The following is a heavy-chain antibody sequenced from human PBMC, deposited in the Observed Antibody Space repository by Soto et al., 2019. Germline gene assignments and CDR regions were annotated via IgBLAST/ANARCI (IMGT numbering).Heavy chain of an antibody. CDR2: INAGNGNT. Sequence: GASLKVSCKSSGSTFTNYAVHCVRHTPGQRLELMGWINAGNGNTRYSQKFQGRVTITRDTSARTAYMELSSLRSEDTAVYYCARGHLAVVPVASWYFYMDVWGKGTTVTVSS. J-gene: IGHJ6*03. V-gene: IGHV1-3*01. D-gene: IGHD2-2*01. CDR1: GSTFTNYA. CDR3: ARGHLAVVPVASWYFYMDV.